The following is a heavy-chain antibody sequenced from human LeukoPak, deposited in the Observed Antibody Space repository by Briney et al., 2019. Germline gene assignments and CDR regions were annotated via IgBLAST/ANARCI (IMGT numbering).Heavy chain of an antibody. Sequence: GGSLTLSCAASGFTFSGYWMSWLRQAPGKGLEWVANIKQDGGEKYYVDSVKGRFTISRDNAKNSLYLQMNSLRAEDAAVYYCARDRGFGQADVWGKGTTDTVSS. D-gene: IGHD3-10*01. CDR2: IKQDGGEK. CDR3: ARDRGFGQADV. V-gene: IGHV3-7*01. CDR1: GFTFSGYW. J-gene: IGHJ6*04.